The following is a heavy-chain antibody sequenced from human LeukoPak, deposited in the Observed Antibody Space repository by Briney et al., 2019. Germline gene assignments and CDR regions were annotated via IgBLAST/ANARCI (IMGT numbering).Heavy chain of an antibody. V-gene: IGHV4-39*07. CDR3: ASERGSYFIVD. CDR2: IYYSGST. Sequence: KPSETLSLTCTVSGGSISSSSYYWGWIRQPPGKGLEWIGSIYYSGSTYYNPSLKSRVTISVDTSKNQFSLKLSSVTAADTAVYYCASERGSYFIVDWGQGTLVTVSS. D-gene: IGHD1-26*01. CDR1: GGSISSSSYY. J-gene: IGHJ4*02.